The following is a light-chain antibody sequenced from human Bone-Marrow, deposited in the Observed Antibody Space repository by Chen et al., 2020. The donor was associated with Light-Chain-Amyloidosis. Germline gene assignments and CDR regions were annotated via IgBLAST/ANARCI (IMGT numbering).Light chain of an antibody. CDR2: DDS. CDR1: NIGSTS. V-gene: IGLV3-21*02. Sequence: SYVLTQTSSVSVAPGQTATHACGGNNIGSTSVHWYQQTPGQAPLLVVDDDSDRPSGSPERLSGSNSGNTAALTISRVEAGDEADYYCQVWDRSSDRPVFGGGTKLTVL. CDR3: QVWDRSSDRPV. J-gene: IGLJ3*02.